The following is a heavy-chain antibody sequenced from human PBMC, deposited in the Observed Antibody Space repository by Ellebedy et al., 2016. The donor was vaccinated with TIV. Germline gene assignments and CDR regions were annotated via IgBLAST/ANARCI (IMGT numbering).Heavy chain of an antibody. J-gene: IGHJ4*02. CDR3: ARARYYDGRGHLDN. D-gene: IGHD3-22*01. CDR1: GGSISSGDW. V-gene: IGHV4-4*02. CDR2: IYHSGNT. Sequence: SETLSLTCAVSGGSISSGDWWSWVRQPPGKGLEWIGEIYHSGNTNYNPSPKSRVTMSVDNSKNQFSLKLSSVTAADTAVYYCARARYYDGRGHLDNWGQGILVTVSS.